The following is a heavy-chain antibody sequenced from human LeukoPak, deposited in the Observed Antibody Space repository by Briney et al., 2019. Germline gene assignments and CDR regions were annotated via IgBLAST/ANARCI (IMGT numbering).Heavy chain of an antibody. V-gene: IGHV3-30-3*01. D-gene: IGHD6-19*01. CDR3: AAIAVGDY. CDR2: ISYDGSNK. J-gene: IGHJ4*02. CDR1: GFTFSDHY. Sequence: GSLRLSCAVSGFTFSDHYVDWVRQAPGKGLEWVAVISYDGSNKYYADSVKGRFTISRDNSKNTLYLQMNSLRAEDTAVCYCAAIAVGDYWGQGTLVTVSS.